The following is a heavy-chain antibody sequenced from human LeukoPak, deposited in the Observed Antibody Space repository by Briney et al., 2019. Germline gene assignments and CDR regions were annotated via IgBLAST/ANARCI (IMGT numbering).Heavy chain of an antibody. V-gene: IGHV4-39*01. CDR3: SRHSRPGSGYYYVPSKAFDY. CDR2: IYYSGST. D-gene: IGHD3-22*01. Sequence: SETLSLTCTVSGGSISSSSYYWGWIRQPPGKGLEWIGSIYYSGSTYYNPSLKSRVTISVDTSKNQFSLKLSSVTAADTAVYYCSRHSRPGSGYYYVPSKAFDYWGQGTLVTVSS. CDR1: GGSISSSSYY. J-gene: IGHJ4*02.